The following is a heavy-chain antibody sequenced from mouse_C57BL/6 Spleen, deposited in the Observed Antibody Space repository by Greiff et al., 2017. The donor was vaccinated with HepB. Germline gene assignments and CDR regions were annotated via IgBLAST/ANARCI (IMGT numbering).Heavy chain of an antibody. CDR3: ASDSGYDGYPYYFDY. CDR2: ISDGGSYT. CDR1: GFTFSSYA. J-gene: IGHJ2*01. Sequence: EVQGVESGGGLVKPGGSLKLSCAASGFTFSSYAMSWVRQTPEKRLEWVATISDGGSYTYYPDNVKGRFTISRDNAKNNLYLQMSHLKSEDTAMYYCASDSGYDGYPYYFDYWGQGTTLTVSS. D-gene: IGHD2-3*01. V-gene: IGHV5-4*01.